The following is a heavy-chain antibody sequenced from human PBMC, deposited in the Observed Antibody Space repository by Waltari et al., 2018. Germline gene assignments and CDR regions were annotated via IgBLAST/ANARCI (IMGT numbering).Heavy chain of an antibody. V-gene: IGHV4-39*01. CDR1: GGSISSRSYY. Sequence: QLQLQESGPGLVKPSETLSLTCTVSGGSISSRSYYWGWIRQPPWKGLEWIGSIYYSGSNYYRPSLKSRVTISVDTSKNQFSLKLRSVTAADTAVYYCASPPAMHDGGNSGYFDYWGQGTLVTVAS. D-gene: IGHD2-2*01. CDR3: ASPPAMHDGGNSGYFDY. J-gene: IGHJ4*02. CDR2: IYYSGSN.